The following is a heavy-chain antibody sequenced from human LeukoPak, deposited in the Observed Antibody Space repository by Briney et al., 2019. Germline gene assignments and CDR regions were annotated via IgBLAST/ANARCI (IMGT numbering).Heavy chain of an antibody. J-gene: IGHJ4*02. CDR1: GGSISSYY. CDR2: IYYSGST. CDR3: ARSSSGTYSHFY. Sequence: SETLSLTCTVSGGSISSYYWSWVRQPPGKGLEWIGFIYYSGSTKYNPSLKSRVTISVDTSKNRFSLKLSSVTAADTAVYYCARSSSGTYSHFYWGQGTLVTVSS. D-gene: IGHD1-26*01. V-gene: IGHV4-59*01.